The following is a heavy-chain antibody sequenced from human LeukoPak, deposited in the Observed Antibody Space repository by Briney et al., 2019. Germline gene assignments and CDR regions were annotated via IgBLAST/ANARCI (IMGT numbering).Heavy chain of an antibody. CDR2: ISAYNGNT. V-gene: IGHV1-18*01. CDR3: ARDGTYYYDSSGYSGGGDY. CDR1: GYTFTSYG. J-gene: IGHJ4*02. D-gene: IGHD3-22*01. Sequence: ASVKVSCKASGYTFTSYGISWVRQAPGQGLEWMGWISAYNGNTNYAQKLQGSVTMTTDTSTSTAYMELRSLRSDDTAVYYCARDGTYYYDSSGYSGGGDYWGQGTLVTVSS.